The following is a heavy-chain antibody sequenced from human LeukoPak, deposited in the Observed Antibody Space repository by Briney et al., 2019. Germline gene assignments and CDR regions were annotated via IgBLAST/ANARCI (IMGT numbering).Heavy chain of an antibody. CDR3: ARALTAKQKNPRGSSFDY. V-gene: IGHV1-8*01. D-gene: IGHD1/OR15-1a*01. J-gene: IGHJ4*02. Sequence: GASVKVSCKASGYTFTSYDINWVRQATGQGLEWMGWMNPNSGNTGYAQKFQGRATMTRNTSISTAYMELSSLRSEDTAVYYCARALTAKQKNPRGSSFDYWGQGTLVTVSS. CDR1: GYTFTSYD. CDR2: MNPNSGNT.